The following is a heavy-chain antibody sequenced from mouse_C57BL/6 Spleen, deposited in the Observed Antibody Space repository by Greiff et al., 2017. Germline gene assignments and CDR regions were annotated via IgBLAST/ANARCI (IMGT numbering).Heavy chain of an antibody. CDR1: GFTFSDYG. CDR3: ARPFYYDYDAFAY. D-gene: IGHD2-4*01. V-gene: IGHV5-17*01. J-gene: IGHJ3*01. CDR2: ISSGSSTI. Sequence: DVMLVESGGGLVKPGGSLKLSCAASGFTFSDYGMHWVRQAPEKGLEWVAYISSGSSTIYYADTVKGRFTISRDNAKNTLFLQMTSLRSEDTAMYYCARPFYYDYDAFAYWGQGTLVTVSA.